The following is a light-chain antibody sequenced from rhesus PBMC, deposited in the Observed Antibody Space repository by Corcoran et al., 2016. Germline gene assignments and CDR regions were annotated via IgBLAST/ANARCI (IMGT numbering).Light chain of an antibody. CDR1: QGISSW. Sequence: DIQMTQSPSSLSASVGDRVTITCRASQGISSWLAWYQQKPGKAPKLLIYKASRLQSGVPSRFSGSGSGTDFTLTINNLQPADCASCCCQQYNSAPHSVGQGTKLEIK. CDR3: QQYNSAPHS. V-gene: IGKV1-21*01. J-gene: IGKJ2*01. CDR2: KAS.